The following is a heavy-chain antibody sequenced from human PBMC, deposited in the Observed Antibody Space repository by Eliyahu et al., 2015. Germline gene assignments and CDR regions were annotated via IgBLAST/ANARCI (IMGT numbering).Heavy chain of an antibody. CDR2: ISSNGGST. V-gene: IGHV3-64D*08. D-gene: IGHD3-9*01. CDR3: VAQDYDILTGYFDY. J-gene: IGHJ4*02. CDR1: GFXFXSYA. Sequence: EVQLVESGGGLVQPGGSLRLSCSASGFXFXSYAMHWVRQAPGKGLEYVSAISSNGGSTYYADSVKGRFTISRDNSKNTLYLQMSSLRAEDTAVYYCVAQDYDILTGYFDYWGQGTLVTVSS.